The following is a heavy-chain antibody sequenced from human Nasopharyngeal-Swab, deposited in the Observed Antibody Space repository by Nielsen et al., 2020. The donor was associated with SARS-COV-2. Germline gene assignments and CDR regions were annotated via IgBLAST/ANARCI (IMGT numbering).Heavy chain of an antibody. V-gene: IGHV3-7*03. CDR2: INTDGRGE. D-gene: IGHD4-23*01. Sequence: WIRQPPGKGLEWVANINTDGRGEYYLDSVKGRFTISRDNAKNSVFLQMNSLRAEDTAVYYCARDKGGNSPPYYFDYWGQGTLVTVSS. J-gene: IGHJ4*02. CDR3: ARDKGGNSPPYYFDY.